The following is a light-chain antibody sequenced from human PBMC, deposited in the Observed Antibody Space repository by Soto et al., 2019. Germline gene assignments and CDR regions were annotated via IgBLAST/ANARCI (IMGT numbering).Light chain of an antibody. Sequence: EIVLTQSPGTLSLSPGEGATLSCRASQSVRSSYLAWYQQKPGQAPRLLIYGVSSRATGIPDRFSGSGSGTDFTLTISRLEPEDSAVYFCQQYDTSSWTFGQGTKVEIK. J-gene: IGKJ1*01. CDR3: QQYDTSSWT. CDR1: QSVRSSY. V-gene: IGKV3-20*01. CDR2: GVS.